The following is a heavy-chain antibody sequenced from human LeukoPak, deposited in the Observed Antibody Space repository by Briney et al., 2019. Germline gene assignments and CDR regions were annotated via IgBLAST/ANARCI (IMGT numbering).Heavy chain of an antibody. CDR1: GYTFTSYD. Sequence: ASVKVSCKASGYTFTSYDINWVRQATGQGLEWMGWMNPNSGNTGYAQKFRGRVTITRNTSISTAYMELSSLRSEDTAVYYCARSVSIYDFWSGYYYYYYYYMDVWGKGTTVTVSS. CDR3: ARSVSIYDFWSGYYYYYYYYMDV. D-gene: IGHD3-3*01. J-gene: IGHJ6*03. CDR2: MNPNSGNT. V-gene: IGHV1-8*03.